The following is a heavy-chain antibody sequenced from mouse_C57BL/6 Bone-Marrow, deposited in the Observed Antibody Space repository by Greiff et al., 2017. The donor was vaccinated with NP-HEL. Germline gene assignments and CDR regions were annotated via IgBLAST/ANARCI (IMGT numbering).Heavy chain of an antibody. CDR1: GYTFTSYT. CDR3: ARSLLLVDY. CDR2: INPSSGYT. D-gene: IGHD1-1*01. J-gene: IGHJ2*01. Sequence: QVQLQQSGAELARPGASVKMSCQASGYTFTSYTLHWVKQRPGQGLEWIGYINPSSGYTKYNQKFKDKATLTADKSSSTAYMQLSSLTSEDSAVYYCARSLLLVDYWGQGTTLTVSS. V-gene: IGHV1-4*01.